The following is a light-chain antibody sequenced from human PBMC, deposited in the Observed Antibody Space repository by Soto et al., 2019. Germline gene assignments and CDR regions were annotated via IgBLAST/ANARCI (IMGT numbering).Light chain of an antibody. CDR3: CSYTSQNTYV. Sequence: QSVLTQPASVSGSPGQSITISCTGTSSVVGGYNYVSWYQQHPDKAPKLMIYDVSNRPSGVSNRFSGPKSGNTASLTISALQAEDETDYYCCSYTSQNTYVFGPGTKVTVL. CDR1: SSVVGGYNY. CDR2: DVS. J-gene: IGLJ1*01. V-gene: IGLV2-14*01.